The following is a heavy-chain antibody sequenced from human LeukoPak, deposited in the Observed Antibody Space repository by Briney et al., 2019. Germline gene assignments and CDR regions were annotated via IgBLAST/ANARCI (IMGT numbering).Heavy chain of an antibody. D-gene: IGHD2-15*01. CDR2: INPNSGGT. CDR1: GYTFTGYY. V-gene: IGHV1-2*04. J-gene: IGHJ4*02. Sequence: ASVKVSCKASGYTFTGYYMHWVRQAPGQGLEWMGWINPNSGGTNYAQKFQGWVTMTRDTSISTAYMELSRLRSEDTAVYYCARETVAAPRYFDYWGQGTLVTVSS. CDR3: ARETVAAPRYFDY.